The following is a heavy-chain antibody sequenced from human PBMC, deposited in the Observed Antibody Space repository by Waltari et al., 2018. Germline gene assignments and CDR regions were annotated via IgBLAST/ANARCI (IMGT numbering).Heavy chain of an antibody. CDR3: AREGEQWLPSLYYGMDV. Sequence: QVQLVQSGAEVKKPGASVKVSCKASGYTFTGYYMHWVRQAPGQGLEWMGWINPNSGGTNYAQKFQGRVTITADESTSTAYMELSSLRSEDTAVYYCAREGEQWLPSLYYGMDVWGQGTTVTVSS. CDR2: INPNSGGT. J-gene: IGHJ6*02. D-gene: IGHD6-19*01. V-gene: IGHV1-2*02. CDR1: GYTFTGYY.